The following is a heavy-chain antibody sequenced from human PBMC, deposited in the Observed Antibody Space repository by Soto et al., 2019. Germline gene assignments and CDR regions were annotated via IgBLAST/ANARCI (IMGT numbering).Heavy chain of an antibody. CDR2: IYYSGST. V-gene: IGHV4-59*05. CDR3: VRQSYDSSDYFDY. D-gene: IGHD3-22*01. J-gene: IGHJ4*02. Sequence: SETLSLTCTVSGDSISSYYWSWIRQPPGKGLEWIGSIYYSGSTYYNPSLKSRVTISIDTSRIHFSLKLISVTAADTAVYFCVRQSYDSSDYFDYWGQGTLVTVSS. CDR1: GDSISSYY.